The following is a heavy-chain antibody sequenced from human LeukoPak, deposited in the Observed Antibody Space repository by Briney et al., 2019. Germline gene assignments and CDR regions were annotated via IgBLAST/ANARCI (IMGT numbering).Heavy chain of an antibody. CDR1: GHTFTGYY. Sequence: GASVKVSCKASGHTFTGYYMHWVRQAPGQGLEWMGWINPNSGGTNYAQKFQGWVTMTRDTSISTAYMELSSLRSEDTAVYYCARVPTVTSMSFDYWGQGTLVTVSS. V-gene: IGHV1-2*04. D-gene: IGHD4-17*01. J-gene: IGHJ4*02. CDR3: ARVPTVTSMSFDY. CDR2: INPNSGGT.